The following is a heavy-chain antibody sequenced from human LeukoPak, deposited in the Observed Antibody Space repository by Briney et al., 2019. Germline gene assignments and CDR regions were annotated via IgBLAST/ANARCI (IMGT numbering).Heavy chain of an antibody. Sequence: PGGSLRLSCAASGFTFSSYGMHWVRQAPGKGLEWVAVISYDGSNKYYADSVKGRFTISRDNSKNTLYLQMNSLRAEDTAVYYCAKDEAYSYGYNYWGQGTLVTVSS. CDR2: ISYDGSNK. CDR1: GFTFSSYG. CDR3: AKDEAYSYGYNY. J-gene: IGHJ4*02. D-gene: IGHD5-18*01. V-gene: IGHV3-30*18.